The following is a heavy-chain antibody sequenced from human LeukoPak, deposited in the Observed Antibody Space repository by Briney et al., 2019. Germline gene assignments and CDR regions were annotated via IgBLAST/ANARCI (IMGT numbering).Heavy chain of an antibody. CDR3: ARHSYYDILTGYSTPYYYYYYMDV. J-gene: IGHJ6*03. Sequence: IPSETLSLTCTVSGGSISSSSYYWGWIRQTPGKGLEWIGSIYYSGSTYYNRSGKSRFTISVDTSKNQFSLKLSSVTAADTAVYYCARHSYYDILTGYSTPYYYYYYMDVWGKGTTVTVSS. D-gene: IGHD3-9*01. CDR1: GGSISSSSYY. CDR2: IYYSGST. V-gene: IGHV4-39*01.